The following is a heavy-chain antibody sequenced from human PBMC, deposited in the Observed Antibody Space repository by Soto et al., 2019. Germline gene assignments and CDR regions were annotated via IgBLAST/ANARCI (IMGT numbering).Heavy chain of an antibody. J-gene: IGHJ6*02. Sequence: QVQLQESGPGLVKPSQTLSLTCTVSGGSISSGGYYWSWIRQHPGKGLEWIGYIYYSGSTYYNPALKSRINISLDRSKNHFSLKQSSVTAADTAVYYCARAGYDFGSGYDHYYCGMDVWGQGTTVTVSS. CDR1: GGSISSGGYY. CDR3: ARAGYDFGSGYDHYYCGMDV. V-gene: IGHV4-31*03. D-gene: IGHD3-3*01. CDR2: IYYSGST.